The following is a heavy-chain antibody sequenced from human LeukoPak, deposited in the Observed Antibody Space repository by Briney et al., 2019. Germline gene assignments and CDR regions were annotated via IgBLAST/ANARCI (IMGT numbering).Heavy chain of an antibody. V-gene: IGHV1-8*01. J-gene: IGHJ5*02. Sequence: GASVKVSCKASGYTFTSYDINWVRQATGQGLEWMGWMNPNSGNAGYAQKFQGRVTMTRNSSISTAYMELSSLRSEDTAVYYCATRIAAAVWGHWFDPWGQGTLVTVSS. CDR1: GYTFTSYD. CDR2: MNPNSGNA. CDR3: ATRIAAAVWGHWFDP. D-gene: IGHD6-13*01.